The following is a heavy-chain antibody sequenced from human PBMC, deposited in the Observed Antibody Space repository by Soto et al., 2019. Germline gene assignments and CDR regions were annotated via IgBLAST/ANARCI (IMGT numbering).Heavy chain of an antibody. Sequence: SVKVSCKASGYTFTYRYLHWVRQAPGQALEWMGWITPFNGNTNYAQKFQDRVTITRDRSMSTAYMELSSLRSEDTAMYYCARSARADSSGYYYGAFDIWGQGTMVTGSS. CDR2: ITPFNGNT. CDR3: ARSARADSSGYYYGAFDI. D-gene: IGHD3-22*01. V-gene: IGHV1-45*02. J-gene: IGHJ3*02. CDR1: GYTFTYRY.